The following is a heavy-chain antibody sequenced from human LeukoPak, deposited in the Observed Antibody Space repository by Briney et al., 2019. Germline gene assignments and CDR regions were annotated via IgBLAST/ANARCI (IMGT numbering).Heavy chain of an antibody. Sequence: SETLSLTCAVYGGSFSGYYWSWIRQPPGKGLEWIGEINHSGSTNYNPSLKSRVTISVDTSKNQFSLKLSSVTAADTAVYYCARLRILTGYYYYYYYMDVWGKGTTVTISS. CDR2: INHSGST. J-gene: IGHJ6*03. CDR3: ARLRILTGYYYYYYYMDV. D-gene: IGHD3-9*01. V-gene: IGHV4-34*01. CDR1: GGSFSGYY.